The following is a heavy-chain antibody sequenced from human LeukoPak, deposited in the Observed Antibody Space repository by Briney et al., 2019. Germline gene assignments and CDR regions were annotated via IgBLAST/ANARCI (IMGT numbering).Heavy chain of an antibody. Sequence: SVKVSCKASGGTFSSYAISWVRQAPGQGLEWMGGIIPIFGTANYAQKFQGRVTITADESTSTAYMELSSLRSEDTAVYYCARDKTYYDFWSGQPRQGGWFDPWGQGTLVAVSS. V-gene: IGHV1-69*13. CDR3: ARDKTYYDFWSGQPRQGGWFDP. D-gene: IGHD3-3*01. CDR2: IIPIFGTA. J-gene: IGHJ5*02. CDR1: GGTFSSYA.